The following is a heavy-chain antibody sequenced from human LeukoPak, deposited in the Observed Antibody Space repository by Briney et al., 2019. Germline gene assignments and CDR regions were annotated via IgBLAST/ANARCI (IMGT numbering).Heavy chain of an antibody. V-gene: IGHV4-61*02. D-gene: IGHD6-19*01. Sequence: SETLSLTCTVSGGSISSGSYYWRWIRQPAGTGLEWIGRIYTSGSTNYNPSLKSRVTISVDTSKNQFSLKLSSVTAADTAVYYCASTGSLYSSGWRVLDYWGQGTLVTVSS. J-gene: IGHJ4*02. CDR1: GGSISSGSYY. CDR2: IYTSGST. CDR3: ASTGSLYSSGWRVLDY.